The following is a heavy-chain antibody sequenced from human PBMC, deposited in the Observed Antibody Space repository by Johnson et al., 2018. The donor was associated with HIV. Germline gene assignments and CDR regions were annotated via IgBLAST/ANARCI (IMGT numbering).Heavy chain of an antibody. CDR2: IDTEGSGT. Sequence: VQLVESGGRLVQPGGSLRLSCAASGFSFSTYWMHWVRRVPGKGLVWVSRIDTEGSGTTYADSVKGRFTISRDNAKNTVYLQMISLRAEDMAVYYCARYTSGGYIGADAFDIWGQGTMFTVSS. CDR3: ARYTSGGYIGADAFDI. V-gene: IGHV3-74*03. J-gene: IGHJ3*02. D-gene: IGHD6-19*01. CDR1: GFSFSTYW.